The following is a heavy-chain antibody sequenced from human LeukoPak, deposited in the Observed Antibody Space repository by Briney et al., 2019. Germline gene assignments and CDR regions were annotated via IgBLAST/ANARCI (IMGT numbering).Heavy chain of an antibody. J-gene: IGHJ4*02. V-gene: IGHV3-7*05. CDR3: ARARNLDS. Sequence: GGSLRLSCAASGFTFSNYWMSWVRQAPGKGLEWVADIKEDGSEKYYVDSVKGRFTISRDNAKSSLYLQMNSLRAEDTAVYYCARARNLDSWGQGTLVTVSS. CDR1: GFTFSNYW. CDR2: IKEDGSEK.